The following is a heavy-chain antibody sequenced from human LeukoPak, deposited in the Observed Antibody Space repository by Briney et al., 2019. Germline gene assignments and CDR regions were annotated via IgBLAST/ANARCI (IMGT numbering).Heavy chain of an antibody. D-gene: IGHD6-25*01. V-gene: IGHV3-23*01. J-gene: IGHJ4*02. CDR3: AKQAASESPVNY. Sequence: GASLRLSCAASGFTFSSYAMSWVRQAPGKGLEWVSAISGSGGSTYYADSVKGRFTISRDDSKNTLYLQMNSLRAEDAAVYYCAKQAASESPVNYWGQGTLVTVSS. CDR1: GFTFSSYA. CDR2: ISGSGGST.